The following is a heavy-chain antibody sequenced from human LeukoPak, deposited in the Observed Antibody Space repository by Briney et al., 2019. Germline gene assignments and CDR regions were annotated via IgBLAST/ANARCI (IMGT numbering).Heavy chain of an antibody. CDR3: AKRDWPYYFDY. CDR2: ISGNGDEA. J-gene: IGHJ4*02. V-gene: IGHV3-23*01. Sequence: GGSLRLSCAASGFWFSNYSINWVRQAPGKGLEWVCVISGNGDEAFYADSVKGRFRISRDNSKNTVYLQMNSLRADDTAVYYCAKRDWPYYFDYWGQGTLVAVSS. D-gene: IGHD3/OR15-3a*01. CDR1: GFWFSNYS.